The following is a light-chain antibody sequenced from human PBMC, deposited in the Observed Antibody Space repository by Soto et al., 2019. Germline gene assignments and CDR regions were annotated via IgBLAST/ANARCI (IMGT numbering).Light chain of an antibody. CDR2: DAS. V-gene: IGKV3-11*01. CDR3: QQRTNWPLT. CDR1: RSVTTF. Sequence: EIVLTQSPATLSLSPGERATLSCRACRSVTTFLAWYQQKPGQAPRLLIYDASKRATGVPTRFSGSGSGTDFTLTISSLEPEDFAVYHCQQRTNWPLTFGGGTKVERK. J-gene: IGKJ4*01.